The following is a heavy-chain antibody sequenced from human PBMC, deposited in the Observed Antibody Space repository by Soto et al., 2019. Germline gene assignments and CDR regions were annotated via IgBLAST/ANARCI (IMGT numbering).Heavy chain of an antibody. D-gene: IGHD3-22*01. V-gene: IGHV1-69*13. CDR1: GGTFSSYA. CDR3: ARGGGITMIVVVPKGGAFDI. J-gene: IGHJ3*02. Sequence: WASVKVSCKVSGGTFSSYAISWARQAPGQGLEWMGGIIPIFGTANYAQKFQGRVTITADESTSTAYMELSSLRSEDTAVYYCARGGGITMIVVVPKGGAFDIWGQGTMVTVSS. CDR2: IIPIFGTA.